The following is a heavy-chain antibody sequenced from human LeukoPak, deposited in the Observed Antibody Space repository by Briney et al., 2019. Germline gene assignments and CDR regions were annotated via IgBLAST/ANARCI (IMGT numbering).Heavy chain of an antibody. D-gene: IGHD6-19*01. J-gene: IGHJ6*02. CDR2: INPSGGST. Sequence: GASVKVSCKASGYTFTSYYMHWVRQAPGQGLEWMGIINPSGGSTSYAQKFQGRVTMTRDTSTSTVYMELSSLRAEDTALYYCAKDIDDSGWYAFGMDVWGQGTTVTVSS. CDR1: GYTFTSYY. V-gene: IGHV1-46*01. CDR3: AKDIDDSGWYAFGMDV.